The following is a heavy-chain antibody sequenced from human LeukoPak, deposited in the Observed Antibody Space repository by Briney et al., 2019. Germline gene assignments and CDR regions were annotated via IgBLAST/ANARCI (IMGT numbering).Heavy chain of an antibody. D-gene: IGHD6-19*01. CDR3: ARDLGGWSGGYFDY. V-gene: IGHV3-66*01. J-gene: IGHJ4*02. Sequence: PGGSLRLSCAASGFTVSSNYMSWVRQAPGKGLEWVSVIYSGGSTYYADSVKGRFTISRDNSKNTLYLQMNSLRAADTAVYYCARDLGGWSGGYFDYWGQGTLVTVSS. CDR2: IYSGGST. CDR1: GFTVSSNY.